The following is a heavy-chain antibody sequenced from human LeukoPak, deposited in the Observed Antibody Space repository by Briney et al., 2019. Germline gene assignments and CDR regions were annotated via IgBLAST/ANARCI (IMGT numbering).Heavy chain of an antibody. CDR3: ARDSSGWSYFDY. CDR2: IYISGST. Sequence: SETLSLTCTVSGVSISSYYWTWIRQPAGKGLEWIGRIYISGSTNYNPSLKSRVTMSVDTSKNQFSLKQSSATAADTAVLYCARDSSGWSYFDYWGQGTLVPVSS. D-gene: IGHD6-19*01. V-gene: IGHV4-4*07. J-gene: IGHJ4*02. CDR1: GVSISSYY.